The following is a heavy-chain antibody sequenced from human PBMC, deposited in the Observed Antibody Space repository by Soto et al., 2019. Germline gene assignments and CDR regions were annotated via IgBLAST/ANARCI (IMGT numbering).Heavy chain of an antibody. Sequence: GGSLRLSFAASGFTFSNYWMSWVRQAPGKGLEWVANIKQDGSEKYYVDSVEGRFTISRDNAKNSLFLQMNSLRAEDTAVYYCARGFLAYYYGPGSLDYWGQGTPVTVSS. J-gene: IGHJ4*02. D-gene: IGHD3-10*01. CDR3: ARGFLAYYYGPGSLDY. CDR2: IKQDGSEK. CDR1: GFTFSNYW. V-gene: IGHV3-7*04.